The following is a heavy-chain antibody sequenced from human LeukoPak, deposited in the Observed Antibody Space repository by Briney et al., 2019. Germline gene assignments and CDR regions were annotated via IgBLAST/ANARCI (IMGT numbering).Heavy chain of an antibody. CDR2: IYHSGST. Sequence: SETLSLTCTVSGGSISSGGYYWSWIRQPPGKGLEWIGYIYHSGSTYYNPSLKSRVTISVDRSKNQFSLKLSSVTAADTAVYYCASGYCSSTSCVVDWFDPWGQGTLVTVSS. CDR3: ASGYCSSTSCVVDWFDP. D-gene: IGHD2-2*01. J-gene: IGHJ5*02. V-gene: IGHV4-30-2*01. CDR1: GGSISSGGYY.